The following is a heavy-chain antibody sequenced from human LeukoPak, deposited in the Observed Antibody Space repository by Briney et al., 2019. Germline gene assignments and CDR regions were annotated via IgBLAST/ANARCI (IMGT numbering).Heavy chain of an antibody. V-gene: IGHV4-59*01. CDR1: GGSISSYY. CDR2: IYYSGST. Sequence: SETLSLTCTVSGGSISSYYWSWIRQPPGKGLEWIGYIYYSGSTNYNPSLKSRVTISVDTSKNQFSLKLSSVTAADTAVYHCARGGPYYDFWSRPYYYYGMDVWGQGTTVTVSS. CDR3: ARGGPYYDFWSRPYYYYGMDV. D-gene: IGHD3-3*01. J-gene: IGHJ6*02.